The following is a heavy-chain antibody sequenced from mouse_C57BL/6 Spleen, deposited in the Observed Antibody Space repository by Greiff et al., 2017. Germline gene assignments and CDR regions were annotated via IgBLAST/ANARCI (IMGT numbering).Heavy chain of an antibody. D-gene: IGHD1-1*01. CDR3: AKMTTGGATGGWYFDV. CDR2: INPNNGGT. V-gene: IGHV1-18*01. CDR1: GYTFTDYN. J-gene: IGHJ1*03. Sequence: VQLQQSGPELVKPGASVKIPCKASGYTFTDYNMDWVKQSHGKSLEWIGDINPNNGGTIYNQKFKGKATLTVDKSSSTAYMELRSLTSEDTAVYYCAKMTTGGATGGWYFDVWGTGTTVTVSS.